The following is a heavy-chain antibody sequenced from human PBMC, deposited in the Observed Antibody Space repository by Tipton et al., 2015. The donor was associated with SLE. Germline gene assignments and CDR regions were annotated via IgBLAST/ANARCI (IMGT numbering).Heavy chain of an antibody. V-gene: IGHV4-59*11. J-gene: IGHJ3*02. CDR1: GGSISSHY. D-gene: IGHD3-10*01. CDR3: ARDRTGGDAFDI. CDR2: ISYSGST. Sequence: TLSLTCTVSGGSISSHYWSWIRQPPGKGLEWIGYISYSGSTNYNPSLKSRVTISVDTSKNQFSLKLSSVTAADTAVYYCARDRTGGDAFDIWGQGTMVTVSS.